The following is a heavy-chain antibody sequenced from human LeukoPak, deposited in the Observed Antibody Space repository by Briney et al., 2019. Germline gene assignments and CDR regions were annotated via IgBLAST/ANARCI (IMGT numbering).Heavy chain of an antibody. CDR3: AKWPEGATPKFHH. V-gene: IGHV3-23*01. J-gene: IGHJ4*02. Sequence: GGSLRLSCAASGFTFSSYAMSWVRQAPGKGLEAPGKGLKWVSTISASGHATYYPDSVRGRFTISRDNSKSTLHLQMDSLRAEDSALYYCAKWPEGATPKFHHWGQGTLVTVSS. CDR1: GFTFSSYA. D-gene: IGHD1-26*01. CDR2: ISASGHAT.